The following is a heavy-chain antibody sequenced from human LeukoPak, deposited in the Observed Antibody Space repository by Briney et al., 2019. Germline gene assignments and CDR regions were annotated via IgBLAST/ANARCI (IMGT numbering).Heavy chain of an antibody. V-gene: IGHV6-1*01. CDR1: GDSVSTNSAA. Sequence: SQTLSLTCAISGDSVSTNSAAWNWIRQSSSRGLEWLGGTYYRSKWYTDYAVSVKTRITINPDTSKNQFSLQLNSVTPEDTAVYYCARSYSNHFDYWGQGTLVTVSS. CDR3: ARSYSNHFDY. CDR2: TYYRSKWYT. J-gene: IGHJ4*02. D-gene: IGHD4-11*01.